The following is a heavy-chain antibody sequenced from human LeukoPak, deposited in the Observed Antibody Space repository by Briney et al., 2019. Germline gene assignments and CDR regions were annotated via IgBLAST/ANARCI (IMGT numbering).Heavy chain of an antibody. Sequence: GASVKVSCKASGYTFTGYYIHWVRQVPGQGLEWMGWINPNSGGTKYAQKFQGRVSMTRDTSISTVYMELSRLRSDDTAVYYCARVGGSTTRNYYGMDVWGQGTTVTVSS. D-gene: IGHD2-15*01. CDR2: INPNSGGT. J-gene: IGHJ6*02. CDR3: ARVGGSTTRNYYGMDV. CDR1: GYTFTGYY. V-gene: IGHV1-2*02.